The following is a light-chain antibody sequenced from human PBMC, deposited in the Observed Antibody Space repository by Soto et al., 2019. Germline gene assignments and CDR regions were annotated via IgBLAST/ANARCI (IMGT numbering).Light chain of an antibody. J-gene: IGKJ1*01. CDR3: LQYNNGGG. V-gene: IGKV3-15*01. CDR1: QSVGSD. Sequence: EIVMTQSPGPLSVSPGERATLSCRASQSVGSDLAWYQQKPGQAPRLLIYGASSRPTGVPARFSVSGSGTEFTLTISSLQSEDFAVYYCLQYNNGGGFGQGTKVESK. CDR2: GAS.